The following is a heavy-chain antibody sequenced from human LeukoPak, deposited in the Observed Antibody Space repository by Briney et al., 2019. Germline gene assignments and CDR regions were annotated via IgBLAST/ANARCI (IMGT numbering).Heavy chain of an antibody. Sequence: GGSLRLSCAASDFTFSAYTMNWIRLAPGKGLEWVSSISSSRTYIYYADSVKGRFTISRDNAKNSLFLQMNSLRAEDTAVYYCARDLDVVVGPAHYDALDLWGQGTTVTVS. D-gene: IGHD2-15*01. CDR3: ARDLDVVVGPAHYDALDL. V-gene: IGHV3-21*01. CDR2: ISSSRTYI. J-gene: IGHJ3*01. CDR1: DFTFSAYT.